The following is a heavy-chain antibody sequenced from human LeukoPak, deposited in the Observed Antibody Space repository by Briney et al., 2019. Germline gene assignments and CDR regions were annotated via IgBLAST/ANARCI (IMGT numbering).Heavy chain of an antibody. Sequence: GASVKVSCKASGYTFTSYYMHWVRQAPGQGFEWMGIINPSGGSTSYAQKFQGRVTMTRDMSTSTVYMELSSLRSEDTAVYYCARFGSKGGGIAVAGTDPHAAFDIWGQGTMVTVSS. CDR3: ARFGSKGGGIAVAGTDPHAAFDI. CDR2: INPSGGST. D-gene: IGHD6-19*01. J-gene: IGHJ3*02. CDR1: GYTFTSYY. V-gene: IGHV1-46*01.